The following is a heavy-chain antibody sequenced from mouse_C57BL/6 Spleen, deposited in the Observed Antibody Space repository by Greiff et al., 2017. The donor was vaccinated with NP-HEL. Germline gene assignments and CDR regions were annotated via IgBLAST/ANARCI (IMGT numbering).Heavy chain of an antibody. V-gene: IGHV1-53*01. CDR1: GYTFTNYW. Sequence: QAQLQQPGTELVKPGASVKLSCKASGYTFTNYWMHWVKQRPGQGLEWIGNINPSNGGTNYNEKFKSKATLTVDKSSSTAYMQLSSLTSEDSAVYYCAREDGYRSGFACWGQGTLVTVAA. CDR2: INPSNGGT. J-gene: IGHJ3*01. D-gene: IGHD2-3*01. CDR3: AREDGYRSGFAC.